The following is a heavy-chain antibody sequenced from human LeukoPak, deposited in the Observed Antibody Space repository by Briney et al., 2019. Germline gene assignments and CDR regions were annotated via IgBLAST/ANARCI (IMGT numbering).Heavy chain of an antibody. V-gene: IGHV1-2*02. CDR1: GYNFTGYY. Sequence: GASVKVSCQASGYNFTGYYIHWVRQAPGQGLEWMGWINPNTGDTNFAQKFQGRVAMTRDTSLSTAYMDLSRLTSDDTAVYYCARDWPGISLHFDLWGRGTLITVSS. J-gene: IGHJ2*01. CDR3: ARDWPGISLHFDL. D-gene: IGHD2-15*01. CDR2: INPNTGDT.